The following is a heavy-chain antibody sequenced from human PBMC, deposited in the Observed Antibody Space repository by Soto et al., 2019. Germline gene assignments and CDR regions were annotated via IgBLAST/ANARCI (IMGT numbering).Heavy chain of an antibody. CDR1: GGSISSGGYY. Sequence: QVQLQESGPGLVKPSQTLSLTCTVSGGSISSGGYYWSWIRQHPGKGLEWIGYIYYSGSTYYNPSLKSRVTISVDTSKNQFSLKVSSVTAADTAVYYCASQTPALTDAEYFQHWGQGTLVTVSS. J-gene: IGHJ1*01. CDR2: IYYSGST. V-gene: IGHV4-31*03. D-gene: IGHD2-15*01. CDR3: ASQTPALTDAEYFQH.